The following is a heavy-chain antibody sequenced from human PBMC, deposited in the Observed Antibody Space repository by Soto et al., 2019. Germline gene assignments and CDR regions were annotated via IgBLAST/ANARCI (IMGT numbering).Heavy chain of an antibody. CDR2: ISGGGGST. V-gene: IGHV3-23*01. Sequence: PGGSLRLSCAASGFPFSSYAMIWVRQPPGKGLGWVSAISGGGGSTYYADSVKGRFTISRDNSKNTLYLQMNSLRAEDTAVYYCAKDAQAVARSEIDYWGQGSLVTVSS. CDR1: GFPFSSYA. CDR3: AKDAQAVARSEIDY. D-gene: IGHD6-19*01. J-gene: IGHJ4*02.